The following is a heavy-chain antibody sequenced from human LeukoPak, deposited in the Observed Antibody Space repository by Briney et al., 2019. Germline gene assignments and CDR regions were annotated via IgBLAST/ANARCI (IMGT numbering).Heavy chain of an antibody. CDR3: ARSLWRRSTWYPFDY. Sequence: ASVKVSCKASGYTFTNYGISWVRQAPGQGLEWMGWMSPYNGNTNYAQKRQGRVTMTTDTSTSTAYMELRSLRSDDTAVYYCARSLWRRSTWYPFDYWGQGTLVTVSS. V-gene: IGHV1-18*01. CDR1: GYTFTNYG. J-gene: IGHJ4*02. CDR2: MSPYNGNT. D-gene: IGHD6-13*01.